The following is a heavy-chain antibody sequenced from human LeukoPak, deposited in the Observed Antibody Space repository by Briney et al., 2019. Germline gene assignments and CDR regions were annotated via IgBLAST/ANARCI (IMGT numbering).Heavy chain of an antibody. V-gene: IGHV3-23*01. CDR2: ISGSGGST. CDR3: ARSPSALGYCSSTSCYAFDI. J-gene: IGHJ3*02. CDR1: GFTFSSYA. Sequence: GGSLRLSCAASGFTFSSYAMSWVRQAPGKGLEWVSAISGSGGSTYYADSVKGRFTISRDNAKNSLYLQMNSLRAEDTAVYYCARSPSALGYCSSTSCYAFDIWGQGTMVTVSS. D-gene: IGHD2-2*01.